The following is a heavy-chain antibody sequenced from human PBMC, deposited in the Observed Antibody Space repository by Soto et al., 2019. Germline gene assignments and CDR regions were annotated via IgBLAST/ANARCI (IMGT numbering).Heavy chain of an antibody. CDR3: ARRRYCSSTSCLSDDY. CDR2: INHSGST. D-gene: IGHD2-2*01. CDR1: GGSFSGYY. V-gene: IGHV4-34*01. J-gene: IGHJ4*02. Sequence: SETLSLTCAVYGGSFSGYYWSWIRQPPGKGLEWIGEINHSGSTNYNPSLKSRVTISVDTSKNQFSLKLSSVTAADTAVYYCARRRYCSSTSCLSDDYWDQGTLVTVSS.